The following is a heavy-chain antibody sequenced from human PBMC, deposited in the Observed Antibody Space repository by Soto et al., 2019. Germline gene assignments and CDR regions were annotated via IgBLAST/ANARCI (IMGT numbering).Heavy chain of an antibody. J-gene: IGHJ6*02. CDR3: GRDRNVARRPYTEYFGMEF. CDR1: GGTFSSYA. V-gene: IGHV1-69*01. CDR2: IIPVFGTA. Sequence: QVQLVQSGPEVKKPGSSVKVSCKASGGTFSSYAINWVRQAPGQGLEWMGGIIPVFGTASYAQKFQGIVTISEDETKSTAYMELSSLRSEDTAVFYCGRDRNVARRPYTEYFGMEFWGQGTTVTVSS. D-gene: IGHD2-15*01.